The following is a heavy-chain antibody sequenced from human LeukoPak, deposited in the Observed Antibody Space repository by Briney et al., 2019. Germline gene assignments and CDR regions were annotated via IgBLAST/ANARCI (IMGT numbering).Heavy chain of an antibody. D-gene: IGHD6-19*01. J-gene: IGHJ4*02. V-gene: IGHV3-53*01. Sequence: PGGSLRLSCAASGFTVSTNYMSWVRQAPGKGLEWVSVIYADGSTYYADSVKGRFTISRDNSKNTLYLQMNSLRAEDAAVYYCARSGAGWFDYWGQGTLVTVSS. CDR2: IYADGST. CDR3: ARSGAGWFDY. CDR1: GFTVSTNY.